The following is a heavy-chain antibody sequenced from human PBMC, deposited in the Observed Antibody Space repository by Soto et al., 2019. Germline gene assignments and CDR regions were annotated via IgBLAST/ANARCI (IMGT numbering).Heavy chain of an antibody. J-gene: IGHJ6*02. V-gene: IGHV3-53*01. CDR1: GFTVSSTY. Sequence: GGSLGLSCNASGFTVSSTYMSWVRQAPGMGLEWVAVIGSGGSTHYADSVKGRFTISRDIPKNMIYLQLHTLRAEDTAVYYCAKDLGPLRLLNYYFYGLDVWGQGTTVTVSS. CDR2: IGSGGST. CDR3: AKDLGPLRLLNYYFYGLDV. D-gene: IGHD2-15*01.